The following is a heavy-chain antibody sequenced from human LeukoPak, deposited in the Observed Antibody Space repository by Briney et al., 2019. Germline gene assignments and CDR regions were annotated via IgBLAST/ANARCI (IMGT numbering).Heavy chain of an antibody. CDR1: GGTFSSYA. V-gene: IGHV1-69*05. CDR3: ARTPGYRYVWFDP. D-gene: IGHD5-18*01. Sequence: ASVKVSCKASGGTFSSYAISWVRQAPGQGLEWMGGIIPIFGTANYAQKFQGRVTITTDESTSTAYMELSSLRSEDTAVYYCARTPGYRYVWFDPWGQGTLVTVSS. J-gene: IGHJ5*02. CDR2: IIPIFGTA.